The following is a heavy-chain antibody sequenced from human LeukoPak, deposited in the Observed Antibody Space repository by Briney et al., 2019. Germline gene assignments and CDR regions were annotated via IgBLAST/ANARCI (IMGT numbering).Heavy chain of an antibody. J-gene: IGHJ4*02. Sequence: SETLSLTCTVSGGSISSSSYYWGWIRQPPGKGLEWIGSIYYSGSTYYNPSLKSRVTISVDTSKNQFSLKLSSVTAADTAVYYCARGGGQKNYYGSGSYKKSGDFDYWGQGTLVTVSS. D-gene: IGHD3-10*01. CDR2: IYYSGST. CDR1: GGSISSSSYY. V-gene: IGHV4-39*07. CDR3: ARGGGQKNYYGSGSYKKSGDFDY.